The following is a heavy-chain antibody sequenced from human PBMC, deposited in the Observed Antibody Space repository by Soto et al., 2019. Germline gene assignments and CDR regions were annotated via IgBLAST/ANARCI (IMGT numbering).Heavy chain of an antibody. CDR3: ARAYCSGGSCYSHWFDP. D-gene: IGHD2-15*01. Sequence: SETRSLTCTVSGGSISSYYWSWIRQPPGKGLEWIGYIYYSGSTNYNPSLKSRVTISVDTSKNQFSLKLSSVTAADTAVYYCARAYCSGGSCYSHWFDPWGQGTLVTVS. V-gene: IGHV4-59*01. CDR2: IYYSGST. CDR1: GGSISSYY. J-gene: IGHJ5*02.